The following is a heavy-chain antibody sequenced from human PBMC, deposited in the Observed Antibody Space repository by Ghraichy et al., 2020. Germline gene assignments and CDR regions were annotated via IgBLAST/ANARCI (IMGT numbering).Heavy chain of an antibody. CDR2: ISAYNGDT. Sequence: ASVKVSCKASGYTFTSYGISWVRQAPGQGLEWMGWISAYNGDTNYAQKLQGRVTMTTDTSTSTAYMELRSLRSDDTAVYYCARDPGSSGYLHWYFDLWGRGTLVTVSS. J-gene: IGHJ2*01. CDR1: GYTFTSYG. D-gene: IGHD3-22*01. V-gene: IGHV1-18*01. CDR3: ARDPGSSGYLHWYFDL.